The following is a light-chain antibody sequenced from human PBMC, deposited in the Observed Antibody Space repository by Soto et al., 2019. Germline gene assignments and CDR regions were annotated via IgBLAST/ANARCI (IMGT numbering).Light chain of an antibody. CDR2: EVS. CDR1: SSYVGGYNY. CDR3: SSYAGSTAYV. Sequence: QSALTQPPSASGSPGQSVTISCTGTSSYVGGYNYVSWYQQHPGKAPKLMIYEVSKRPSGVPDRFSGSKSGNTASLTVSGLQAEDEADYYCSSYAGSTAYVFGTGTKVTVL. V-gene: IGLV2-8*01. J-gene: IGLJ1*01.